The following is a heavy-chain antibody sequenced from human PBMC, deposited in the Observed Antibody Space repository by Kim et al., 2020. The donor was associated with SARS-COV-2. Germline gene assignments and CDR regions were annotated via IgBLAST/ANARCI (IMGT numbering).Heavy chain of an antibody. CDR2: INHSGST. D-gene: IGHD3-10*01. Sequence: SETLSLTCAVYGGSFSGYYWSWIRQPPGKGLEWIGEINHSGSTNYNPSLKSRVTISVDTSKNQFSLKLSSVTAAATAGFYCARLWSREHYWGQGTLVTVSS. V-gene: IGHV4-34*01. J-gene: IGHJ4*02. CDR3: ARLWSREHY. CDR1: GGSFSGYY.